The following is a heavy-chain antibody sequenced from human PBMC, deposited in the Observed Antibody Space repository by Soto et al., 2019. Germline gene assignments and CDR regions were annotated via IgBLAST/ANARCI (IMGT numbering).Heavy chain of an antibody. CDR2: IFPNSVGST. CDR1: GYTFAAYY. CDR3: AKDEGGIFDS. V-gene: IGHV1-2*02. J-gene: IGHJ4*01. D-gene: IGHD3-16*01. Sequence: GASVKVSCKTSGYTFAAYYLHWVRQAPGHGLEWMGFIFPNSVGSTTSAPQFEGRVTMTRDSSISTAYLELSGLTSEDTGVYYCAKDEGGIFDSWGQGTLVTVSS.